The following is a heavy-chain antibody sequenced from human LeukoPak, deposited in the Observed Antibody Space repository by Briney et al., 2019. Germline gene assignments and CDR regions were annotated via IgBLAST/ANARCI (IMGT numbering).Heavy chain of an antibody. CDR3: AKNVRDTGTFDY. J-gene: IGHJ4*02. CDR1: GGTFSSYA. CDR2: MNPNSGNT. D-gene: IGHD5-18*01. V-gene: IGHV1-8*02. Sequence: ASVKVSCKASGGTFSSYAISWVRQATGQGLEWMGWMNPNSGNTGYAQRFQGRVTMTRDTSISTAYMELNSLTSEDTAVYYCAKNVRDTGTFDYWGQGTLVTVSS.